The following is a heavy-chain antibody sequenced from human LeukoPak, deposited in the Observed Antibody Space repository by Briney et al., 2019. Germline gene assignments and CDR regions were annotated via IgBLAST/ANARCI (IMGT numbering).Heavy chain of an antibody. CDR2: INHSGST. CDR3: ARGFEFSYYYDMRNADAFDI. V-gene: IGHV4-34*01. Sequence: PSETLSLTCAVYGGSFSGYYWSWIRQPPGKGLEWIGEINHSGSTNYNPSLKSRVTISVDTSKNQFSLKLSSVTAADTAVYYCARGFEFSYYYDMRNADAFDIWGQGTMVTVSS. CDR1: GGSFSGYY. D-gene: IGHD3-22*01. J-gene: IGHJ3*02.